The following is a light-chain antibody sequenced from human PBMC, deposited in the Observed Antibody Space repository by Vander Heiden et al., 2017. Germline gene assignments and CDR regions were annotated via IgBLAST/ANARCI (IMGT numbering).Light chain of an antibody. CDR3: CSEGGSDTWV. CDR1: SSDVGAYGY. V-gene: IGLV2-8*01. Sequence: SARPQPPSASGPPGPSATISCTGTSSDVGAYGYVYWYDQHPGKAPQLIIYEVSQRPSGVPGRFSWAKSGNTAALTVTGRQEEDEADYYYCSEGGSDTWVCGGGTELTVL. J-gene: IGLJ3*02. CDR2: EVS.